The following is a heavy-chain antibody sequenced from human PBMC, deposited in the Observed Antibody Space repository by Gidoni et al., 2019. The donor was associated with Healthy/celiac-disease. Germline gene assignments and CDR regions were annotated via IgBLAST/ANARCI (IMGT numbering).Heavy chain of an antibody. Sequence: EVQLLESGGGLVQPGGSLRLSCAASGFTFSIYAMSWVRQAPGKGLEWVSAISGSGGSTYYADSVKCRFTISRDNSKNTLYLQMNSLRAEDTAVYYCAKDVGRYCSGGSCYSDYWGQGTLVTVSS. V-gene: IGHV3-23*01. J-gene: IGHJ4*02. D-gene: IGHD2-15*01. CDR3: AKDVGRYCSGGSCYSDY. CDR2: ISGSGGST. CDR1: GFTFSIYA.